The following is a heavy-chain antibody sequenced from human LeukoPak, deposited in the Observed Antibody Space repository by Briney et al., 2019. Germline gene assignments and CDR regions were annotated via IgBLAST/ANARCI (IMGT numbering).Heavy chain of an antibody. CDR3: AKCARTPEGGSGWCNWFDT. CDR2: IHPEGNEK. V-gene: IGHV3-7*03. D-gene: IGHD3-3*01. CDR1: GFTFTNFW. Sequence: GGSLRLPCAVSGFTFTNFWMCWVRQAPGRGLEWVANIHPEGNEKYHVESVKGRFTISRDNTKNLLFLQMNSLRAEDTALYSCAKCARTPEGGSGWCNWFDTWGQGTQVTVSS. J-gene: IGHJ5*02.